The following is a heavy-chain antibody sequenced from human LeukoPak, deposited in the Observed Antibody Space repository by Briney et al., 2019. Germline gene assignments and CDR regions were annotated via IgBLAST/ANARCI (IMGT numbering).Heavy chain of an antibody. D-gene: IGHD3-10*01. J-gene: IGHJ3*02. Sequence: PGGSLRLSCAASVFTFSSYWMHWVRQATGKGLVWVSRIISDGSTTSYADSVKGRFTVSRDNAKNTLYLQMNSLRVEDTAVYYCARGNSHAFDIWGQGTMVAVSS. CDR1: VFTFSSYW. CDR3: ARGNSHAFDI. CDR2: IISDGSTT. V-gene: IGHV3-74*01.